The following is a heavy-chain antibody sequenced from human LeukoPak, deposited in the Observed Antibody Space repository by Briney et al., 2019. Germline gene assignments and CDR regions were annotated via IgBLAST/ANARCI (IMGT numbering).Heavy chain of an antibody. V-gene: IGHV4-34*01. D-gene: IGHD3-3*01. J-gene: IGHJ5*02. CDR3: ARAALGWSGYSRGSYNCFDP. CDR1: GGSFSGYY. CDR2: INHSGRN. Sequence: SETLSLTCAVYGGSFSGYYWSWIRQPPGKGREWVGEINHSGRNNYNTPLKSRVTISVDTSKNQLSLKLSSVTASDTAVYYCARAALGWSGYSRGSYNCFDPWGQGTLVTVSS.